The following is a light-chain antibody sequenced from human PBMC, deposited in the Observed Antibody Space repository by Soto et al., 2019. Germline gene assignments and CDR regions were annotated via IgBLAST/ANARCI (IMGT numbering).Light chain of an antibody. CDR1: QSISSY. J-gene: IGKJ1*01. V-gene: IGKV1-39*01. CDR2: AAS. Sequence: DIQMTQSPSSLSASVGDRVTITCRASQSISSYLNWYQQKPGKAPKLLIYAASSLQSGVPSRFSGSGSGTDFTLTISSLQPEDFATYYCQQSYSTPQTFGQGPKVDI. CDR3: QQSYSTPQT.